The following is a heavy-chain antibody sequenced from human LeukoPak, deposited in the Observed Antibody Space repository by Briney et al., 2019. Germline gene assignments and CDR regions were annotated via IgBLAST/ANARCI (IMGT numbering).Heavy chain of an antibody. V-gene: IGHV1-2*02. Sequence: ASVKVSCTASGYTFTGYYMHWVRQAPGQGLDWMGWINPNSGGTTYTKTFQGRVAMTRDTSISTASMELSRLRSDDTAVYCCAREFDFWSGYYRAGPGTNDAFVIWGQETMVTVSS. CDR3: AREFDFWSGYYRAGPGTNDAFVI. CDR1: GYTFTGYY. D-gene: IGHD3-3*01. J-gene: IGHJ3*02. CDR2: INPNSGGT.